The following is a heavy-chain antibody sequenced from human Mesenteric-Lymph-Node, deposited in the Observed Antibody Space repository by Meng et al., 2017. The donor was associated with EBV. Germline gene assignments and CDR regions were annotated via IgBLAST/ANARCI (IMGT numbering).Heavy chain of an antibody. CDR2: IYHSGST. J-gene: IGHJ4*02. D-gene: IGHD3-10*01. V-gene: IGHV4-4*01. Sequence: QVQLQGAGQGLVKPSGTLSLTCAVSCATSSSDNWWSWVRQPPGKVLGWIGEIYHSGSTNYNPYLKSRVTISVDKSKRQFSLKLTSVTAADTAVDRCARFQGFGDFDWGQGTLVTVSS. CDR1: CATSSSDNW. CDR3: ARFQGFGDFD.